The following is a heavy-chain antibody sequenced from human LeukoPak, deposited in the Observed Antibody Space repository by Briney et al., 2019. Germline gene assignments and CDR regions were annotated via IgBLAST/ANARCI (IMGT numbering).Heavy chain of an antibody. V-gene: IGHV3-23*01. CDR3: AKDIGLYYYDT. CDR2: VSGNGDST. Sequence: GGSLRLSCAASGFTFSSYAMTWVRQAPGKGLEWVSGVSGNGDSTYYADSVKGRFTISRDNSKNTLYLQMNSLRAEDTAVYYCAKDIGLYYYDTWGQGTLVTVSS. J-gene: IGHJ4*02. CDR1: GFTFSSYA. D-gene: IGHD3-22*01.